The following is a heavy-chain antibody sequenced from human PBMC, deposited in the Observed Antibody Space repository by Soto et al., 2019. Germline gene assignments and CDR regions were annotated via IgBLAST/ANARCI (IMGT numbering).Heavy chain of an antibody. V-gene: IGHV1-18*04. CDR2: ISAYNGNT. J-gene: IGHJ2*01. CDR3: ARDYYDSSGYYLGRYFDL. D-gene: IGHD3-22*01. CDR1: GYTFTSYG. Sequence: ASGKVSCKASGYTFTSYGISWVRQAPGQGLEWMGWISAYNGNTNYAQKLQGRVTMTTDTSTSTAYMELRSLRSDDTAVYYCARDYYDSSGYYLGRYFDLWGRGTLVTVSS.